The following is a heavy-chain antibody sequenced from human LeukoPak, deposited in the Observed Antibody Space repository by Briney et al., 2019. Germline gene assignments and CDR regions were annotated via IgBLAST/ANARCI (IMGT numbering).Heavy chain of an antibody. D-gene: IGHD6-13*01. CDR2: INPSGGST. J-gene: IGHJ4*02. CDR3: ARDGLVGLIAAAGIRYFDY. V-gene: IGHV1-46*01. CDR1: GYTFTSYY. Sequence: ASVKVSCKASGYTFTSYYMHWVRQAPGQGLEWMGIINPSGGSTSYARKFQGRVTMTRDMSTSTVYMELSSLRSEDTAVYYCARDGLVGLIAAAGIRYFDYWGQGTLVTVSS.